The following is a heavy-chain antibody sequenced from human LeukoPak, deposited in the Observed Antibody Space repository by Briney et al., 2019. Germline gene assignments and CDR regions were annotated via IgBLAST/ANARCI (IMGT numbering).Heavy chain of an antibody. CDR2: IYTSGST. D-gene: IGHD2-2*01. J-gene: IGHJ6*03. V-gene: IGHV4-61*02. Sequence: SQTLSLTCTVSGGSISSGSYYWSWIRQPAGKGLEWIGRIYTSGSTNYNPSLKSRVTISVDTSKNQFSLKLSSVTAADTAVYYCARGDIVVVPAAPGYYYYYMDVWGKGTTVTVSS. CDR1: GGSISSGSYY. CDR3: ARGDIVVVPAAPGYYYYYMDV.